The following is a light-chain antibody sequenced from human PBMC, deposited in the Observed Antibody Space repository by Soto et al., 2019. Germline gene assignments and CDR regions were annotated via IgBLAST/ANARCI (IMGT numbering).Light chain of an antibody. CDR2: NAA. Sequence: DIQMTQSPSTLSASVGDRVTITCRASQSISSWLAWYQQKPGKAPKLLIYNAASLESGVPSRFSGSGSGTEFTLTISSLQPDDFATYYCQQYNRSPLTFGQGTKVEIK. V-gene: IGKV1-5*03. CDR1: QSISSW. J-gene: IGKJ1*01. CDR3: QQYNRSPLT.